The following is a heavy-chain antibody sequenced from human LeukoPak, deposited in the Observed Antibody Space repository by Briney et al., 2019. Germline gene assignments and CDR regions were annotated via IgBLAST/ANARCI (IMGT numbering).Heavy chain of an antibody. CDR3: ARDLYDYGDSMNAFDI. CDR2: ISSSGSTI. J-gene: IGHJ3*02. Sequence: GGSLRLSCAASGFTFSSYEMNWVRQAPGKGLEWVSYISSSGSTIYYADSVKGRFTTPRDNAKNSLYLQMNSLTAEDTAVYYWARDLYDYGDSMNAFDIGGQGTMVTVSA. V-gene: IGHV3-48*03. D-gene: IGHD4-17*01. CDR1: GFTFSSYE.